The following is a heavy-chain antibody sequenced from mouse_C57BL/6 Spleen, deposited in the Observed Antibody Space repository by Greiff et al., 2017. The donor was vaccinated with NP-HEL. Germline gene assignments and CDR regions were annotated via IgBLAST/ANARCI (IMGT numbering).Heavy chain of an antibody. V-gene: IGHV1-74*01. D-gene: IGHD1-1*01. CDR2: IHPSDSDT. CDR3: AILVTTVVAEAY. J-gene: IGHJ3*01. CDR1: GYTFTSYW. Sequence: QVQLKQPGAELVKPGASVKVSCKASGYTFTSYWMHWVKQRPGQGLEWIGRIHPSDSDTNYNQKFKGKATLTVDKSSSTAYMQLSSLTSEDSAVYYCAILVTTVVAEAYWGQGTLVTVSA.